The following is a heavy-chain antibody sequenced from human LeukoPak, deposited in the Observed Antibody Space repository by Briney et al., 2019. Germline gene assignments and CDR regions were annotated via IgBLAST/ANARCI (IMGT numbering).Heavy chain of an antibody. D-gene: IGHD2-8*02. CDR2: IYPGDSDT. Sequence: GESLQISCKVSGYTFSSYWIGWWRQMPGKGLGWMGIIYPGDSDTRYSTSFQGQVTISVDKSINTAYLQWSSLKASDTAMYYCARSTGGTGPDDYWGQGTLFTVFS. CDR3: ARSTGGTGPDDY. V-gene: IGHV5-51*01. CDR1: GYTFSSYW. J-gene: IGHJ4*02.